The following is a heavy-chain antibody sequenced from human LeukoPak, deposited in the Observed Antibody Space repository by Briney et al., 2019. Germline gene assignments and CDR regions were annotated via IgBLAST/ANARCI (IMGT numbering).Heavy chain of an antibody. J-gene: IGHJ4*02. CDR1: GFTFSSYG. V-gene: IGHV3-30*03. CDR2: ISYDGSNK. Sequence: PGGSLRLSCAASGFTFSSYGMHWVRQAPGKGLEWVAVISYDGSNKYYADSVKGRFTISRDNSKNTLYLQMNSLRAEDTAVYYCASLQTGDDKTWSDYWGQGTLVTVSS. CDR3: ASLQTGDDKTWSDY. D-gene: IGHD7-27*01.